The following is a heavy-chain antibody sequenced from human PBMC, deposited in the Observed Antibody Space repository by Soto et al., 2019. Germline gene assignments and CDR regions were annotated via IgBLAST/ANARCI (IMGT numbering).Heavy chain of an antibody. J-gene: IGHJ4*02. D-gene: IGHD4-4*01. CDR3: ARVAQTYTYYFDY. Sequence: SETLSLTCTVSGGSIGSYYWSWIRQPPGRGLEWIGYIYYSGRTNYNPSLKSRVTMSVDTSENQFSLKLSSVTAADTAVYYCARVAQTYTYYFDYWGQGTLVTVSS. CDR2: IYYSGRT. CDR1: GGSIGSYY. V-gene: IGHV4-59*01.